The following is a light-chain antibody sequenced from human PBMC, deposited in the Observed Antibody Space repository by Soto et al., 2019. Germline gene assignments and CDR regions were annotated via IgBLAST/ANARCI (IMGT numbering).Light chain of an antibody. CDR3: QQYYSTPLT. CDR1: QSVLYSSNNKNY. Sequence: DILMTQTPVYTAVALVHAASISFSSSQSVLYSSNNKNYLAWYQQKPGQPPKLLIYWASTRESGVPDRFSGSGSGTDFTLTISSLQAEDVAVYYCQQYYSTPLTCGGGTKVDIK. J-gene: IGKJ4*01. CDR2: WAS. V-gene: IGKV4-1*01.